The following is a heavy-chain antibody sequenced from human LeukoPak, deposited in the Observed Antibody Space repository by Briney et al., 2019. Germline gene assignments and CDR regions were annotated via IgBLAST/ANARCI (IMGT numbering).Heavy chain of an antibody. CDR2: IYYSGST. CDR3: ARDRVSTRGYLDY. CDR1: GGSISSYY. V-gene: IGHV4-59*01. Sequence: SETLSLTCTVSGGSISSYYWSWIRQPPGKGLEWIGYIYYSGSTNYNPSLKSRVTISVDTSKNQFSLKLSSVTAADTAVYYCARDRVSTRGYLDYWGQGTLVTVSS. J-gene: IGHJ4*02. D-gene: IGHD3-16*01.